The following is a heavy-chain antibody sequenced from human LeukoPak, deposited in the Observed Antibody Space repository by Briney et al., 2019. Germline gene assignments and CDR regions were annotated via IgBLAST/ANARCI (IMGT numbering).Heavy chain of an antibody. CDR2: IYGSGST. J-gene: IGHJ4*02. V-gene: IGHV4-59*01. CDR1: GGSITNYY. D-gene: IGHD3-9*01. Sequence: SETLSLTCSLSGGSITNYYWSWIRQPPGKGLEWIGYIYGSGSTNYNPSLQSRVTISVDTSKKQFFLKLSSVTAADTAVYYCARGAEDQYFDWSPFDYWGQGTLVTVSS. CDR3: ARGAEDQYFDWSPFDY.